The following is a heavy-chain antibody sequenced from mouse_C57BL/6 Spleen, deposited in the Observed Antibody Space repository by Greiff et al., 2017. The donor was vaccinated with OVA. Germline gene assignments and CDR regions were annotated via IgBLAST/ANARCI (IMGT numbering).Heavy chain of an antibody. D-gene: IGHD2-2*01. CDR1: GFSLTSYG. Sequence: VQLQQSGPGLVQPSQSLSITCTVSGFSLTSYGVHWVRQSPGKGLEWLGVIWSGGSTDYNAAFISRLSISKDNSKSQVFFKMNSLQADDTAIYYCARGGYYGYDVFAYWGQGTLVTVSA. CDR2: IWSGGST. J-gene: IGHJ3*01. V-gene: IGHV2-2*01. CDR3: ARGGYYGYDVFAY.